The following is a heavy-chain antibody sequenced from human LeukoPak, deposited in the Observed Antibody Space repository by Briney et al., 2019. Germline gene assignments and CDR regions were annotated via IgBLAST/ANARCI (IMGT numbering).Heavy chain of an antibody. Sequence: SETLSLTCTVSGGAISSGDYYWSWIRQPPGKGLEWIGYIYYSGSPYYNPSLKSRVTISVDTSKNQFSLKLSSVTAADTAVYYCARGVATVTNLYWGQGTLVTVSS. V-gene: IGHV4-30-4*01. D-gene: IGHD4-17*01. CDR3: ARGVATVTNLY. CDR1: GGAISSGDYY. CDR2: IYYSGSP. J-gene: IGHJ4*02.